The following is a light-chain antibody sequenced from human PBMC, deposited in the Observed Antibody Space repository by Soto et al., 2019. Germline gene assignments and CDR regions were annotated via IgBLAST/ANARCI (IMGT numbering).Light chain of an antibody. J-gene: IGKJ1*01. Sequence: DIQMTQSPSSVSASIGDSVSIXXRASQSIASYLNWYQQKPGKAPKPXIYSASNLQSGVPSRFSGSGSGPDFTLTIASLQPEDSATYYCQQSYNLPWTFGPGTKVDIK. CDR2: SAS. V-gene: IGKV1-39*01. CDR1: QSIASY. CDR3: QQSYNLPWT.